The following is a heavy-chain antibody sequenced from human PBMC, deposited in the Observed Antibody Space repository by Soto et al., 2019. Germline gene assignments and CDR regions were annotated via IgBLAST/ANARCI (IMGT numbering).Heavy chain of an antibody. D-gene: IGHD2-15*01. CDR2: IAYDGSDP. CDR3: ATDRYCSGGNCYFDAFDI. Sequence: QVQLVESGGGVVQPGRSLRLSCAASGFTFSKFGMHWVRQAPGKGLECVAVIAYDGSDPNYADSVKGRFTIFRDNSKNTMYLQINSLRAVDTAVYYWATDRYCSGGNCYFDAFDIWGQGTVVTVSS. J-gene: IGHJ3*02. V-gene: IGHV3-30*03. CDR1: GFTFSKFG.